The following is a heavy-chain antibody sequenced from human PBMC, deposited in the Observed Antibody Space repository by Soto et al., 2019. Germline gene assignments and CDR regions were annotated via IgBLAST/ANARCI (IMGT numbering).Heavy chain of an antibody. Sequence: QVQLVESGGGVVQPGRSLRLSCAASGFTFSSYGMRWVRQAPGKGLDWVAVISYDGSNKYYADSVKGRFTISRDNSKNTLDLQMNSLRADDTAVYYCAKDRRIAARPGNYYFDYWGQGTLVTFSS. CDR1: GFTFSSYG. J-gene: IGHJ4*02. V-gene: IGHV3-30*18. D-gene: IGHD6-6*01. CDR2: ISYDGSNK. CDR3: AKDRRIAARPGNYYFDY.